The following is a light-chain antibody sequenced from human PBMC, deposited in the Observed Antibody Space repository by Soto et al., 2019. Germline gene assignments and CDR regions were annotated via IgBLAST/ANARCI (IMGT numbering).Light chain of an antibody. Sequence: DILLTQSPATLSLSPGERATLSCRASQSVSSYLAWYQQKPGQAPRLLIHDASNRATGIPARFSGSGSETDFTLTISSLEPEDFAVYYCQQYNNWPPWTFGQGTKVDNK. CDR2: DAS. V-gene: IGKV3-11*01. CDR1: QSVSSY. J-gene: IGKJ1*01. CDR3: QQYNNWPPWT.